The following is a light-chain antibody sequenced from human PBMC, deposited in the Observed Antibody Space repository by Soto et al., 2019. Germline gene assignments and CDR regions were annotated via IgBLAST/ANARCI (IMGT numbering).Light chain of an antibody. Sequence: DIQMTQAPSSVSASVGDRVTITCRASQGISSWLAWYQHKPGKAPKLLIYAASSLQIGVPSRLSGSGSGTDFTLTISSLQPEDFATYYCQQANSFPYTFGQGTKVEIK. CDR2: AAS. CDR1: QGISSW. CDR3: QQANSFPYT. J-gene: IGKJ2*01. V-gene: IGKV1-12*01.